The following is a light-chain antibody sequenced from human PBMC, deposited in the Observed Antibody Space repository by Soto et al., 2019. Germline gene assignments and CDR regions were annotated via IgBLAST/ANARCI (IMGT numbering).Light chain of an antibody. CDR2: GAS. J-gene: IGKJ2*01. CDR1: QSVHRNY. V-gene: IGKV3-20*01. CDR3: QKYVISSYT. Sequence: EIVLTQSPGTLSLSPGERATLSCRASQSVHRNYLAWYQHKPGQSPRLLISGASSRATGIPDRFIGSGSGTDFTLTLSRLEPEDFAVYYCQKYVISSYTFGQGTKLEIK.